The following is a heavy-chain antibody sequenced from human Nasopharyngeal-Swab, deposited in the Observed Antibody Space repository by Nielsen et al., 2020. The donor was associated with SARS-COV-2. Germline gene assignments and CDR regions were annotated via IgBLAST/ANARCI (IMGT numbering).Heavy chain of an antibody. J-gene: IGHJ4*02. CDR2: LRASPGLP. CDR3: ARDPRGPDY. Sequence: WVRQAPGQGLEWMGCLRASPGLPSSAQKFQGRVTMTTDTSTSTAYMDLRSLRSDDTAVYYCARDPRGPDYWGQGTLVTVSS. D-gene: IGHD6-25*01. V-gene: IGHV1-18*01.